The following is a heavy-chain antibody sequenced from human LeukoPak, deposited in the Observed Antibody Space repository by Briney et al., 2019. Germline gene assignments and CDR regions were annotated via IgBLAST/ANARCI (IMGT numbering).Heavy chain of an antibody. CDR3: ARDLYSPNDFDY. Sequence: GGSLRLSCAASGFTFSSYWMSWVRQAPGKGLEWMANIKQDGSEKYYVDSVKGRFTISRDNAKNSLYLQLNSLRAEDTAAYYCARDLYSPNDFDYWGQGTLVTVSS. CDR1: GFTFSSYW. V-gene: IGHV3-7*01. CDR2: IKQDGSEK. D-gene: IGHD3-16*01. J-gene: IGHJ4*02.